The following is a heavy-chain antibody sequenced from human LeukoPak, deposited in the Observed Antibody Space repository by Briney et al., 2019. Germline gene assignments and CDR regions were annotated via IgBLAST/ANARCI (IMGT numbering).Heavy chain of an antibody. CDR1: GFSFSIYG. D-gene: IGHD3-16*01. CDR2: IWYDGSNK. V-gene: IGHV3-33*06. Sequence: GGSLRLSCAASGFSFSIYGMHWVRQAPGRGLEWVAVIWYDGSNKYYADSVKGRFTISRDNSKNTLYLQMNSLRAEDTAVYYCAKDVVSGMAYSYYYYCMDVWGKGTTLTVSS. J-gene: IGHJ6*03. CDR3: AKDVVSGMAYSYYYYCMDV.